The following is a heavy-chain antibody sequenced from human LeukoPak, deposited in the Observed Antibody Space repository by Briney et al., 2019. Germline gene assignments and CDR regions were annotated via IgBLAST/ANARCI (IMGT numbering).Heavy chain of an antibody. Sequence: GASVKVSCKASGYTFTGYYMHWVRQAPGQGLEWMGWINPNSGGTNYAQKFQVRVTMTRDTSISTAYMELSRLRSDATAVYYCARGHRYNWKPLIDSYYYGMDVWGHGTTVTVSS. J-gene: IGHJ6*02. CDR1: GYTFTGYY. D-gene: IGHD1-20*01. CDR2: INPNSGGT. CDR3: ARGHRYNWKPLIDSYYYGMDV. V-gene: IGHV1-2*02.